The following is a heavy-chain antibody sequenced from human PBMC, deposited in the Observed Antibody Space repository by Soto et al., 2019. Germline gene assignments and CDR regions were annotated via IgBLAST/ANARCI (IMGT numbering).Heavy chain of an antibody. CDR3: ARENYYDSSGYYMGEFDY. J-gene: IGHJ4*02. V-gene: IGHV3-30-3*01. Sequence: PGGSRRLSCAASGFTFSSYALHWVRQAPGKGLEWVAVISYDGSNKYYADSVKGRFTISRDNSKNTLYLQMNSLRAEDTAVYYCARENYYDSSGYYMGEFDYWGQGT. CDR2: ISYDGSNK. D-gene: IGHD3-22*01. CDR1: GFTFSSYA.